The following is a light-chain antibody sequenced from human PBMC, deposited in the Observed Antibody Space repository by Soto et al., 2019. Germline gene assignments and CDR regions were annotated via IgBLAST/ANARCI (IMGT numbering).Light chain of an antibody. V-gene: IGLV1-40*01. J-gene: IGLJ3*02. CDR2: HNN. Sequence: QAVVTQPPSVSGAPGQRVTISCTGSSSNIGADFDVHWYQHRPGTAPKLLISHNNNRPSGVPDRFSGSKSGTSASLAITGLQAEDEADYYCQSRDSSLSSSWVFGGGTKVTVL. CDR3: QSRDSSLSSSWV. CDR1: SSNIGADFD.